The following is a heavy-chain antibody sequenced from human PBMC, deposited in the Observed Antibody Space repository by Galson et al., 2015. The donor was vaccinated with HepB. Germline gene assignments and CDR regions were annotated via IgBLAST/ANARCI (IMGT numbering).Heavy chain of an antibody. D-gene: IGHD6-13*01. V-gene: IGHV3-23*01. J-gene: IGHJ4*02. CDR3: AKGHTYSSSWYMEY. Sequence: SLRLSCAASGFTFSSYAMSWVRQAPGKGLEWVSAISGSGGSTYYADSVKGRFTISRDNSKNTLYLQMNSLRAEDTAVYYCAKGHTYSSSWYMEYWGQGTLVTVSS. CDR1: GFTFSSYA. CDR2: ISGSGGST.